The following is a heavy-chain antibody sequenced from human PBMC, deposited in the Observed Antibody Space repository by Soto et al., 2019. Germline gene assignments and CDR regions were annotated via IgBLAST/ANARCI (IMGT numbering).Heavy chain of an antibody. D-gene: IGHD3-10*01. CDR1: GFTFSSYW. V-gene: IGHV3-7*01. CDR2: IKQDGSEK. J-gene: IGHJ4*02. CDR3: ARDSVLLWFGEPGHDY. Sequence: PGGSLRLSCAASGFTFSSYWMCWVRQAPGKGLEWVANIKQDGSEKYYVDSVKGRFTISRDNAKNSLYLQMNSLRAEDTAVYYCARDSVLLWFGEPGHDYWGQGTLVTVSS.